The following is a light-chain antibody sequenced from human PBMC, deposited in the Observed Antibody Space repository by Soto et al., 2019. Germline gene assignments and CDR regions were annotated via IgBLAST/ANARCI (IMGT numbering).Light chain of an antibody. CDR3: SSYTSSSTLHV. J-gene: IGLJ1*01. Sequence: QSVLTQPASVSGSPGQSITISCTGTSRDVGGYNYVSWYQQHPGKAPKLMIYDVSNRPSGVSNRFSGSKSGNTASLTISGLQAEDEADYYCSSYTSSSTLHVFGNGTKVTV. CDR2: DVS. CDR1: SRDVGGYNY. V-gene: IGLV2-14*01.